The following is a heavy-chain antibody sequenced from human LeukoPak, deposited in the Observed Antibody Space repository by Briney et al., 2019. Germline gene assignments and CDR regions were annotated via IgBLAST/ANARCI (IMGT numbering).Heavy chain of an antibody. CDR2: VASGGSPI. D-gene: IGHD1-20*01. V-gene: IGHV3-48*03. Sequence: GGSLRPSCAASGFTFSTSEMTWVRQAPGKGLEWIAYVASGGSPIYYADSVRGRFIISRDNAKNSLFLQMTSLRAEDTALYYCVREDNFDALDIWGQGTMVTVSS. CDR3: VREDNFDALDI. CDR1: GFTFSTSE. J-gene: IGHJ3*02.